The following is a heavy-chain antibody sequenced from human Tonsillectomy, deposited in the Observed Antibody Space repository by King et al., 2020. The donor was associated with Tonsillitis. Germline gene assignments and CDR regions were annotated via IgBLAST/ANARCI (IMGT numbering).Heavy chain of an antibody. CDR2: INYSGST. CDR3: ARGERTYYYDSSGYYSGGY. D-gene: IGHD3-22*01. V-gene: IGHV4-34*01. J-gene: IGHJ4*02. CDR1: GGSFSGYY. Sequence: VQLQQWGAGLLKPSETLSLTCAVYGGSFSGYYWSWIRQPPGKGLEWIGEINYSGSTNYNPSLKSRVTISVDTSKNQFSLKLSSVTAADTAVYYCARGERTYYYDSSGYYSGGYWGQGTLVTVSS.